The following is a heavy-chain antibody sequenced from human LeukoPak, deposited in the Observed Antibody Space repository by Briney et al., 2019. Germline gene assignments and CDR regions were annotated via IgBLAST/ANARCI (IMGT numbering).Heavy chain of an antibody. V-gene: IGHV1-18*01. J-gene: IGHJ6*03. CDR2: ICAYNGNT. CDR3: ARVRPPEVLRYFDWLSPYYYYYYMDV. CDR1: GYTFTSYG. D-gene: IGHD3-9*01. Sequence: ASVKVSCKASGYTFTSYGISWVRQAPEQGLEWMGWICAYNGNTNYAQKLQGRVTMTTDTSTSTAYMELRSLRSDDTAVYYCARVRPPEVLRYFDWLSPYYYYYYMDVWGKGTTVTVSS.